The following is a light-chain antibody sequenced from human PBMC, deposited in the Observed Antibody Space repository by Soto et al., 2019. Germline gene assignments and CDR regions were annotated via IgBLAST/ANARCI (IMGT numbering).Light chain of an antibody. CDR1: SSNIGAGYD. V-gene: IGLV1-40*01. CDR3: QSYDSSLSGYVV. Sequence: QSVLTQPPSVSGAPGKRVTISCTGSSSNIGAGYDVHWYQQLPGTAPKLLIYRNNNRPSGVPDRFSGSKSGTSASLAITGLQAEDEADYYCQSYDSSLSGYVVFGGGTKLTVL. J-gene: IGLJ2*01. CDR2: RNN.